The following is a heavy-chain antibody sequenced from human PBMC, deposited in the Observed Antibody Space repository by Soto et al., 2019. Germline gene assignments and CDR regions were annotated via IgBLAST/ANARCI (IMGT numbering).Heavy chain of an antibody. V-gene: IGHV3-33*01. Sequence: QMQLVESGGGVVQPGRSLRLSCAASGFTFRSYGIHWVRQAPGKGLEWVALIWIDGSKKYYVDVVKGRFAVSGDNSKNTLYLQMNSLRVEDTAVYYCARDRLVPYGYGMDVWGQGTTVTVSS. J-gene: IGHJ6*02. CDR1: GFTFRSYG. CDR3: ARDRLVPYGYGMDV. CDR2: IWIDGSKK. D-gene: IGHD2-2*01.